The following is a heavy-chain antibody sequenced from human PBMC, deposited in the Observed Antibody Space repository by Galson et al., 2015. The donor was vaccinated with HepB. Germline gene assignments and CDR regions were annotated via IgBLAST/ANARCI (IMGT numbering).Heavy chain of an antibody. CDR1: GFTFSNSA. CDR3: AKYCRGGTCYGYYFDY. CDR2: ISDSGGDT. Sequence: SLRLSCAASGFTFSNSAMSWVRQAPGKGLEWVSTISDSGGDTYYADSVKGRFTISRDNSKDTLYLRMYSLRAEDTAVYYCAKYCRGGTCYGYYFDYWGQGTLVTVSS. D-gene: IGHD2-15*01. V-gene: IGHV3-23*01. J-gene: IGHJ4*02.